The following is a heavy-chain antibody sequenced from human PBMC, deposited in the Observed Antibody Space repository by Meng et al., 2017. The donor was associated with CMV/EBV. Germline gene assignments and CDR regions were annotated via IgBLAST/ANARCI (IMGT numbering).Heavy chain of an antibody. CDR3: ASITSGYCTNGVCVY. CDR2: IKQDGSEK. J-gene: IGHJ4*02. CDR1: GFTFSSYW. Sequence: GESLKISCAASGFTFSSYWMSWVRQAPGKGLEWVANIKQDGSEKYYVDSVMGRFTISRDNAKNSLYLQMNSLRAEDTAVYYCASITSGYCTNGVCVYWGQGTLVTVSS. D-gene: IGHD2-8*01. V-gene: IGHV3-7*01.